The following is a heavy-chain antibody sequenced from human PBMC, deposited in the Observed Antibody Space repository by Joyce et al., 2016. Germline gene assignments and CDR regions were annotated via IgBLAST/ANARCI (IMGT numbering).Heavy chain of an antibody. CDR3: AGDNAPMIGGY. D-gene: IGHD3-10*02. CDR1: NDSVSTNHFY. V-gene: IGHV4-39*07. CDR2: ISYGGST. Sequence: QLQLQESGPGLVKPSETLSLICTVSNDSVSTNHFYWGWIRQPPGKGLEWIGSISYGGSTYYNPSLKSRVTISVDTSQNQFSLKVKSVTAADTAVYYCAGDNAPMIGGYWGQGTLVTVSS. J-gene: IGHJ4*02.